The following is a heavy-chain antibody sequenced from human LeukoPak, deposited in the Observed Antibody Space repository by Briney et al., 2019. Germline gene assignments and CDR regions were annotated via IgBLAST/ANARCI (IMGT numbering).Heavy chain of an antibody. D-gene: IGHD3-22*01. V-gene: IGHV3-48*03. J-gene: IGHJ4*02. Sequence: GGSLRLSCAASGFTFSSYEMNWVRQAPGKGLEWVSYISSSGSTIYYADSVKGRFTISRDNAKNSLYLQMNSLRAEDTAVYYCARLYDSSGYRRFDYWGQGNLVTVSS. CDR3: ARLYDSSGYRRFDY. CDR1: GFTFSSYE. CDR2: ISSSGSTI.